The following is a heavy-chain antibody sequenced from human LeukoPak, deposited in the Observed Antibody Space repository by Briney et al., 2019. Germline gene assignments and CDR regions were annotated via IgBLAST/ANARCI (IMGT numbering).Heavy chain of an antibody. J-gene: IGHJ5*02. CDR2: INHNSGGT. Sequence: ASVKVSCKASGYTFTGYYMHWVRQAPGQGLEWMGWINHNSGGTNYAQKFQGRVTMTRDTSISTAYMELSRLRSDDTAVYYCAREELIVVVPAATILTGWFDPWGQGTLVTVSS. D-gene: IGHD2-2*01. CDR3: AREELIVVVPAATILTGWFDP. V-gene: IGHV1-2*02. CDR1: GYTFTGYY.